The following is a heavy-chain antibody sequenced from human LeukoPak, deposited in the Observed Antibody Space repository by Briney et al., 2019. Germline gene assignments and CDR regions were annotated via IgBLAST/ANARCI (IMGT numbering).Heavy chain of an antibody. V-gene: IGHV3-15*01. CDR3: ASSTPGAREPWSPSPQYYYMDV. D-gene: IGHD1-14*01. CDR2: IKAKAHGGTI. CDR1: GFTFINAW. Sequence: GGSLRLSCAASGFTFINAWMAWVRQAPGKGLEWVGRIKAKAHGGTIEYAAPVKGRFTISRDDSKNTLYLQMNSLRAEDTAVYYCASSTPGAREPWSPSPQYYYMDVWGKGTTVTISS. J-gene: IGHJ6*03.